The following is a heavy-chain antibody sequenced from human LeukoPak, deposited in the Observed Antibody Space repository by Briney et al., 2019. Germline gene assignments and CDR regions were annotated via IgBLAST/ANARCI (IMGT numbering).Heavy chain of an antibody. CDR1: GFSFSIYS. V-gene: IGHV3-48*01. D-gene: IGHD3-10*01. CDR2: ISGSSSTI. Sequence: GGSLRLSCAASGFSFSIYSMNWVRQAPGKGLGWVSYISGSSSTIYYVDSVKGRFTISRDNAKNSVYLQMNSLRADDTAVYYCATLGVTDGAYWGQGALVTVSS. CDR3: ATLGVTDGAY. J-gene: IGHJ4*02.